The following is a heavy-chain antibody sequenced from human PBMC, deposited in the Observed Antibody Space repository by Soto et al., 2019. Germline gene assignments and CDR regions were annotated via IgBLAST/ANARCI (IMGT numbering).Heavy chain of an antibody. Sequence: GGSLRLSCAASGFTFSSYSMNWVRQAPGKGLEWVSYISSSSSTIYYADSVKGRFTISRDNAKNSLYLQMNSLRAEDTAVYYCARDGTIAAGTIDYWGQGTLVTVSS. CDR1: GFTFSSYS. V-gene: IGHV3-48*04. CDR2: ISSSSSTI. CDR3: ARDGTIAAGTIDY. J-gene: IGHJ4*02. D-gene: IGHD6-13*01.